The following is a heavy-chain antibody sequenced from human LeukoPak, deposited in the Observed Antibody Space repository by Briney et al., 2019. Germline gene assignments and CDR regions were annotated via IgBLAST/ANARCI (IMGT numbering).Heavy chain of an antibody. D-gene: IGHD3-3*01. J-gene: IGHJ4*02. V-gene: IGHV3-30*18. CDR1: GFTFSSYG. CDR3: AKAGYYDFWSGYSPFDY. Sequence: PGGSLRLSCAASGFTFSSYGMHWVRQAPGKGLEWVAVISYDGSNKYYADSVKGRFTISRDNSKNTLYLQMNSLRAEGTAVYYCAKAGYYDFWSGYSPFDYWGQGTLVTVSS. CDR2: ISYDGSNK.